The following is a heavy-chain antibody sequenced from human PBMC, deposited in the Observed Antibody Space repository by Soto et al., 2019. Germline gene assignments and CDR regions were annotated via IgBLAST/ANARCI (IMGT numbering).Heavy chain of an antibody. Sequence: GGSLRLSCAASGFTFSSYGMHWVRQAPGKGLEWVAVIWYDGSNKYYADSVKGRFTISRDNSKNTLYLQMNSLRAEDTAVYYCARDRIEQLVHPLADYYYGMDVWGQGTTVTV. V-gene: IGHV3-33*01. CDR1: GFTFSSYG. CDR3: ARDRIEQLVHPLADYYYGMDV. D-gene: IGHD6-6*01. J-gene: IGHJ6*02. CDR2: IWYDGSNK.